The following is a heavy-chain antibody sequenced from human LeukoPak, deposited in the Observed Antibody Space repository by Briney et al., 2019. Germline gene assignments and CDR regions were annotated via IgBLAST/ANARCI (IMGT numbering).Heavy chain of an antibody. V-gene: IGHV1-18*01. D-gene: IGHD2-15*01. J-gene: IGHJ4*02. Sequence: ASVKVSCKASGYTFTKYGITWVRQAPGQGLEWMGWVGTYTGKTNYAQNLQGRVTMTTDTSTRTAYMELRSLRSDDTAVYYCASVDCSGGSCQGNYWGQGTLVTVSS. CDR1: GYTFTKYG. CDR2: VGTYTGKT. CDR3: ASVDCSGGSCQGNY.